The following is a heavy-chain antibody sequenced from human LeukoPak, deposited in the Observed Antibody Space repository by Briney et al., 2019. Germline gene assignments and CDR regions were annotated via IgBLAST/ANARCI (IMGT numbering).Heavy chain of an antibody. D-gene: IGHD6-13*01. Sequence: ASVKVSCKASGYTFTGYYMHWVRQAPGQGLEWVGWINPNSGGTNYAQKFQGRVTMTRDTSISTAYMELSRLRSDDTAAYYCARAGGSSSWYDGAEYFQHWGQGTLVTVSS. CDR3: ARAGGSSSWYDGAEYFQH. V-gene: IGHV1-2*02. CDR1: GYTFTGYY. CDR2: INPNSGGT. J-gene: IGHJ1*01.